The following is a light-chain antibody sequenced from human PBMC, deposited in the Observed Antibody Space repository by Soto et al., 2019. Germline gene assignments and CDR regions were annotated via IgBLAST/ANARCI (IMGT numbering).Light chain of an antibody. CDR2: DAS. CDR3: QQYGSYLIT. CDR1: QSISSW. J-gene: IGKJ5*01. V-gene: IGKV1-5*01. Sequence: DIQMTQSPSTLSASVGDSVTITCRASQSISSWLAWYQQKPGKAPKLLICDASSLESGVPSRFSGSGSGTEFTLTISSLQPDDFATYYCQQYGSYLITFGQGTRLEIK.